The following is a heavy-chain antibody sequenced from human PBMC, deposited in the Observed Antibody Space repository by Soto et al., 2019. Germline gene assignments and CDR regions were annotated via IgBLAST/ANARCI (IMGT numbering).Heavy chain of an antibody. CDR3: ARGPGYYFDY. CDR1: GFTFSSYA. V-gene: IGHV3-64*01. CDR2: IRSNGGST. Sequence: EVQLVESGGGLVQPGGPLRLSCAASGFTFSSYAMHWVRQAPGKGLEYVSAIRSNGGSTYYANSVKGRFTISRDNSKNTLYLQMGGLRAEDMAVYYCARGPGYYFDYWGQGTLVTVSS. J-gene: IGHJ4*02.